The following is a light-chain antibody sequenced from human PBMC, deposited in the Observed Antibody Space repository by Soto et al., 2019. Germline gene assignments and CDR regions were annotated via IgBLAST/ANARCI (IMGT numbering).Light chain of an antibody. CDR3: QEYDSPLWT. Sequence: TQSPGTLSLSPGERATLSCRASQSVSSSYLAWYQQKPGQAPRLLIYGASSRATGIPDRFSGSGSGTDFTLTISRLEPEDFAVYYCQEYDSPLWTFGQGTKVDIK. CDR1: QSVSSSY. CDR2: GAS. V-gene: IGKV3-20*01. J-gene: IGKJ1*01.